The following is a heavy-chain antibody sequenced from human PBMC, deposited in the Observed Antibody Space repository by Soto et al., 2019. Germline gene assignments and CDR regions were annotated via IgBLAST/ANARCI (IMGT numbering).Heavy chain of an antibody. CDR2: ISGSGGST. CDR3: VQDQGGSSWYGRFDY. J-gene: IGHJ4*02. D-gene: IGHD6-13*01. Sequence: GGSLRLSCAASGFTFSSYAMSWVRQAPGKGLEWVSAISGSGGSTYYADSVKGRFTISRDNSKNTLYLQTNSLRAEDTAVYYCVQDQGGSSWYGRFDYWGQGTLVTVSS. V-gene: IGHV3-23*01. CDR1: GFTFSSYA.